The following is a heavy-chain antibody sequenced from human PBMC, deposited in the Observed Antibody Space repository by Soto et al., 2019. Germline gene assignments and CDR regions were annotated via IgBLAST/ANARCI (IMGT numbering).Heavy chain of an antibody. J-gene: IGHJ4*02. CDR1: GGSISSGGYY. CDR2: IYYSGST. Sequence: PSETLSLTCTVSGGSISSGGYYWSWIRQHPGKGLEWIGYIYYSGSTYYNPSLKSRVTISVDTSKNQFSLKLSSVTAADAAVFYCAREYRIFIFGRGTFDYWGQGTLVPVSP. V-gene: IGHV4-31*03. D-gene: IGHD3-3*02. CDR3: AREYRIFIFGRGTFDY.